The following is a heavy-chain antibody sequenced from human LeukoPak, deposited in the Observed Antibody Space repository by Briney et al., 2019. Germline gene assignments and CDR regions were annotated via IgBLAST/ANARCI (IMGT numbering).Heavy chain of an antibody. V-gene: IGHV3-66*01. Sequence: PGGPLRLSCAASGFTVSSNYMSWVRQAPGKGLEWVSVIYSGGSTYYADSVKGRFTISRDNSKNTLYLQMNSLRAEDTAVYYCARDLAGIAGAWGQGTLVTVSS. D-gene: IGHD6-13*01. CDR3: ARDLAGIAGA. CDR2: IYSGGST. CDR1: GFTVSSNY. J-gene: IGHJ5*02.